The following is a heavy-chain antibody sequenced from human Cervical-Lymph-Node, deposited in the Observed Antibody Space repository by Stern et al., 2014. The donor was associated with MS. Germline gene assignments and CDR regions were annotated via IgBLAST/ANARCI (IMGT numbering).Heavy chain of an antibody. Sequence: QMQLVQSGAEVQKPGSSVKVSCKASGDTFSSHALTWVRQAPGQGLEWMGGIIPLFRTANYAQDFQGRLTITADDSSRTAYMELSSLRSDDTAVYYCVRTDGDYDPVDTWGQGTRVTVSS. V-gene: IGHV1-69*01. CDR3: VRTDGDYDPVDT. CDR2: IIPLFRTA. J-gene: IGHJ5*02. D-gene: IGHD4-17*01. CDR1: GDTFSSHA.